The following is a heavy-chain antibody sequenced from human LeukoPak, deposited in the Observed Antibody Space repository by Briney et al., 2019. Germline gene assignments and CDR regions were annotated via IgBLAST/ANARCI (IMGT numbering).Heavy chain of an antibody. CDR2: ISSSSSTI. D-gene: IGHD3-22*01. J-gene: IGHJ4*02. V-gene: IGHV3-48*04. CDR1: GFTFSSYS. CDR3: ARPPYYYDSSGYSDY. Sequence: GGSLRLSCAASGFTFSSYSMNWVRQAPGKGLEWVSYISSSSSTIYYADSVKGRFTISRDNAKNSLYLQMNSLRAEDTAVYYCARPPYYYDSSGYSDYWGQGTLVTVSS.